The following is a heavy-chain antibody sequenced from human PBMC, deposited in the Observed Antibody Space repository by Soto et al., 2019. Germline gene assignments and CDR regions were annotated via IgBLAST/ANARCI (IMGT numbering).Heavy chain of an antibody. Sequence: LEMLCLTYSVSGGSIGNSSFYWGRDRQPPGKGLEWIGSVSHRGSTYYNPSLTSRVTISVDTSKNHFSLKLNSVTAADTAVYYCVSPYNFYFMDVWGKGSPVTVSS. CDR3: VSPYNFYFMDV. J-gene: IGHJ6*03. CDR2: VSHRGST. V-gene: IGHV4-39*02. D-gene: IGHD3-16*01. CDR1: GGSIGNSSFY.